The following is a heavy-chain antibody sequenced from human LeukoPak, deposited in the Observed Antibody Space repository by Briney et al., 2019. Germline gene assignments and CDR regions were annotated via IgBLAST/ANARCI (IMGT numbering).Heavy chain of an antibody. Sequence: PGGSLRLSCAASGFTVSSNYMSWVRQAPGKGLEWVSAISGSGGSTYYADSVKGRFTISRDNSKNTLYLQMNSLRAEDTAVYYCAKSLHGSGMKDPWGQGTLVTVSS. CDR2: ISGSGGST. CDR3: AKSLHGSGMKDP. CDR1: GFTVSSNY. D-gene: IGHD3-10*01. V-gene: IGHV3-23*01. J-gene: IGHJ5*02.